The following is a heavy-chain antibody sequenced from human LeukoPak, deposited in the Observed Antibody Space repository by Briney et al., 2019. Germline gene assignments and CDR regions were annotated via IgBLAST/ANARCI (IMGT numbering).Heavy chain of an antibody. D-gene: IGHD4-17*01. Sequence: GGSLRLSCAASGFTFSNAWMSWVRQAPGKGLEWVSVIYSGGSTYYADSVKGRFTISRDNSKNTLYLQMNSLRAEDTAVYYCARYGDYWYYFDYWGQGTLVTVSS. J-gene: IGHJ4*02. V-gene: IGHV3-66*01. CDR1: GFTFSNAW. CDR3: ARYGDYWYYFDY. CDR2: IYSGGST.